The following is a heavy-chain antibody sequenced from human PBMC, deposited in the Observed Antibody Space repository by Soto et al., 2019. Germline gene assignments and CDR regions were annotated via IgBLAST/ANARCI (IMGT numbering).Heavy chain of an antibody. V-gene: IGHV3-21*01. CDR3: ARDRKIPGAFDI. CDR1: GFTFSSYA. D-gene: IGHD2-2*02. CDR2: ISSSSSYI. J-gene: IGHJ3*02. Sequence: EVQLLESGGGLVQPGGSLRLSCAASGFTFSSYAMSWVRQAPGKGLEWVSSISSSSSYIYYADSVKGRFTISRDNAKNPLYLQMNSLRAEDTAVYYCARDRKIPGAFDIWGQGTMVTVSS.